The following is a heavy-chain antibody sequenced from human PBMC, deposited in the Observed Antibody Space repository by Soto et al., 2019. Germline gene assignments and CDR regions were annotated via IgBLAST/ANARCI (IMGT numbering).Heavy chain of an antibody. V-gene: IGHV3-23*01. Sequence: EVHLLESGGGLVQPGGSLRLSCAASGFAFSDYAMTWVRQAPGKGLERVSDISDGDGATHYADSVKCRFTISRDDSKNTRYLQMDSLRAEDAAVYYCAKGRTFFDFWGQGPLVAVSS. CDR3: AKGRTFFDF. D-gene: IGHD3-16*01. J-gene: IGHJ4*02. CDR2: ISDGDGAT. CDR1: GFAFSDYA.